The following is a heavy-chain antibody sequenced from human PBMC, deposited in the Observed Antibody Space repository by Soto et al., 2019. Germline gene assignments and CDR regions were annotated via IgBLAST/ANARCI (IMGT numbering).Heavy chain of an antibody. Sequence: SETLSLTCAVSVYSISSGYYWGWIRQPPGKGLEWIGSIYESGSTYYNPSLKSRVTMSVDTSKNQFSLKLTSVTAADTAVYYCARGWVLVDDTFFDYWGQVTLVTVSS. CDR3: ARGWVLVDDTFFDY. J-gene: IGHJ4*02. CDR2: IYESGST. CDR1: VYSISSGYY. D-gene: IGHD2-15*01. V-gene: IGHV4-38-2*01.